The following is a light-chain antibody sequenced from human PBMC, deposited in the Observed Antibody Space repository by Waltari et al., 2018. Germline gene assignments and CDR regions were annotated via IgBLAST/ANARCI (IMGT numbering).Light chain of an antibody. CDR1: QSVSSN. CDR2: DAS. V-gene: IGKV3-15*01. CDR3: QQYNNWPPYT. Sequence: ETVMTQSPATVSVSPGERAALSCRASQSVSSNVAWYQQKTGKAPRLLIYDASTSATGIPVSFSGSGSGTYFTLTISSLQSEDFAIYYCQQYNNWPPYTFGQGTKLEI. J-gene: IGKJ2*01.